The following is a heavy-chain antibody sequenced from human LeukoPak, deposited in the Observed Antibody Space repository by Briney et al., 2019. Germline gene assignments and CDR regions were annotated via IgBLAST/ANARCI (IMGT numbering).Heavy chain of an antibody. CDR2: IYYSGST. CDR3: ARAPGPYDSSGFYYYGMDV. V-gene: IGHV4-59*06. D-gene: IGHD3-22*01. CDR1: GGSISSYY. Sequence: SETLSLTCTVSGGSISSYYWSWIRQHPGKGLEWIGYIYYSGSTYYNPSLKSRVTISVDTSKNQFSLKLSSVTAADTAVYYCARAPGPYDSSGFYYYGMDVWGQGTTVTVSS. J-gene: IGHJ6*02.